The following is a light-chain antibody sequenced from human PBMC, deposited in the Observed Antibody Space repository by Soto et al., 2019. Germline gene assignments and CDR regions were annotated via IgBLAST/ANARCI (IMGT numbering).Light chain of an antibody. CDR3: QEYNTWPWT. CDR2: GAS. V-gene: IGKV3-15*01. Sequence: ETLMTQSPATLSVSPGERATLSCRASQSDNNNLAWYQHKLGQAPRVLIYGASTRATGIPARFTGSGSGTEFNLTSTSLQSEDSAVYYCQEYNTWPWTFGQGTKVEFK. CDR1: QSDNNN. J-gene: IGKJ1*01.